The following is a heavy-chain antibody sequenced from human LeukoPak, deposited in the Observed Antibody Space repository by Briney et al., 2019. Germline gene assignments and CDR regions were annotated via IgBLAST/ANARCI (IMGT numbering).Heavy chain of an antibody. CDR3: ARVRGVLLWFGEFGMDV. D-gene: IGHD3-10*01. Sequence: GASVKVSCKASGYTFTSYGISWVRQAPGQGLEWMGWISAYNGNTNYAQKLQGRVTMTTDTSTSTAYMELRSLRSDDTAVYYCARVRGVLLWFGEFGMDVWGKRTTVTISS. CDR1: GYTFTSYG. CDR2: ISAYNGNT. J-gene: IGHJ6*04. V-gene: IGHV1-18*01.